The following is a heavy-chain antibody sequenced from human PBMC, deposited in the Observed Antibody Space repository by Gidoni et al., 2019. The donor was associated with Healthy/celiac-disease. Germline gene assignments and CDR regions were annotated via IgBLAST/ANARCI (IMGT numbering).Heavy chain of an antibody. Sequence: QVQLVQSGAEVKKPGSSVKVSCKAAGGTFSSYAISWVRQAPGQGLAWMGGIIPIFGTANYAQKFQGRVPITADESTSTAYMELSSLRSEDTAVYYCARVDCSSTSCFPVRDYYHYGMDVWGQGTTVTVSS. CDR1: GGTFSSYA. D-gene: IGHD2-2*01. V-gene: IGHV1-69*01. CDR3: ARVDCSSTSCFPVRDYYHYGMDV. J-gene: IGHJ6*02. CDR2: IIPIFGTA.